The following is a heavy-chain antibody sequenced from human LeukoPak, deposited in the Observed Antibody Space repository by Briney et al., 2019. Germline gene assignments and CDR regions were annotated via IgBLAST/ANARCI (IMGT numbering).Heavy chain of an antibody. V-gene: IGHV3-33*01. Sequence: PGRSLRLSCVTSGFIFSSYGIHWVRQAPGKGLEWVAWHFASNKYYAESVRGRFTMSRDNSKSTLYLQMDSLRVEDTAVYYCAREARGVRYFDYWGQGTLVTVSS. CDR2: HFASNK. D-gene: IGHD3-10*01. J-gene: IGHJ4*02. CDR3: AREARGVRYFDY. CDR1: GFIFSSYG.